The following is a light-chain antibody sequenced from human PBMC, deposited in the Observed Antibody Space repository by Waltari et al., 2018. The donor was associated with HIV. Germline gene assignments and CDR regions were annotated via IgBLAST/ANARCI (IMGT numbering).Light chain of an antibody. CDR2: KGS. Sequence: QSALTQPASVSGSPGQSITISCTGTSSAVGGYTNVSWYQQHPGKAPKLMIYKGSNRPSGVSTRFSGSKSGNTASLTISGLQAEDEADYYCSSYTSSSTLRVFGGGTKLTVL. J-gene: IGLJ3*02. CDR1: SSAVGGYTN. V-gene: IGLV2-14*01. CDR3: SSYTSSSTLRV.